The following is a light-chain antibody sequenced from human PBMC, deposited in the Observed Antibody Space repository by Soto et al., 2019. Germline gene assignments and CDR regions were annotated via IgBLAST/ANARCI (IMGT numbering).Light chain of an antibody. J-gene: IGKJ4*01. CDR1: QSVGSS. CDR3: QQYGSSPLT. V-gene: IGKV3-20*01. Sequence: EIVLTQSPGTLSLSPGDRATLSCRASQSVGSSLVWYQQKPGQAPRLLIYCASNRATGIADRFSASGSGTDFTLTLSRLEPGDFAVYYCQQYGSSPLTFGGGTKVEIK. CDR2: CAS.